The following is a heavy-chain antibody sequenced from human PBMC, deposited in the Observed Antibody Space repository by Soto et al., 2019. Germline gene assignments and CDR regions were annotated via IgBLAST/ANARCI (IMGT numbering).Heavy chain of an antibody. V-gene: IGHV1-69*13. Sequence: ASVKVSCKASGGTFSSYAISWVRQAPGQGLEWMGGIIPIFGTANYAQKFQGRVTITADESTSTAYMELSSLRSEDTAVYYCAVPLLTGTPYDAFDIWGQGTMVTVSS. J-gene: IGHJ3*02. D-gene: IGHD1-7*01. CDR3: AVPLLTGTPYDAFDI. CDR2: IIPIFGTA. CDR1: GGTFSSYA.